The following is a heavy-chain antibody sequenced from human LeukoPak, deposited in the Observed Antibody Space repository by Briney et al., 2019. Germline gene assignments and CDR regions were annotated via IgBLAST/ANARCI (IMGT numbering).Heavy chain of an antibody. Sequence: GGSLRLSCAASGFTVSSNYMSWVRQAPGKGLEWVSVIYSGGSTYYADSVKGRFTISRDNSKNTLYLQMNSLRAEDTAVYYCARAGKASIFPPEGGDYFDYWGQGTLVTVSS. CDR2: IYSGGST. J-gene: IGHJ4*02. D-gene: IGHD3-3*01. V-gene: IGHV3-66*01. CDR3: ARAGKASIFPPEGGDYFDY. CDR1: GFTVSSNY.